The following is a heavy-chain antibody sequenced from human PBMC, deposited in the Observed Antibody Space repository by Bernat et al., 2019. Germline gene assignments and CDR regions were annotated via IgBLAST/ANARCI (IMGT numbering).Heavy chain of an antibody. CDR2: IKSKTDGGTT. J-gene: IGHJ4*02. V-gene: IGHV3-15*01. CDR3: TTDIRHYYDSSGYPLDY. CDR1: GSTFSNAW. D-gene: IGHD3-22*01. Sequence: EVQLVESGGGLVKPGGSLRLSCAASGSTFSNAWMSWVRQAPGKGLEWVGRIKSKTDGGTTDYAAPVKGRFTISRDDSKNTLYLQMNSLKTEDTAVYYCTTDIRHYYDSSGYPLDYWGQGTLVTVSS.